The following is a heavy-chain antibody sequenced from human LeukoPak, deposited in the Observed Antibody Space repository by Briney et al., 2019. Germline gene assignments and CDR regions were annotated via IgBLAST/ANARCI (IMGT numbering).Heavy chain of an antibody. Sequence: ASVKVSCKASGYTFTHYYLHWWRQAAGHGLEWRGWINPKTGVTKYAQKFQGRVTMTGDTSISTAYMEVRRLRSDDTAVFYCARDLAMYSPDLDYWGQGTLVTVSS. J-gene: IGHJ4*02. CDR1: GYTFTHYY. V-gene: IGHV1-2*02. CDR2: INPKTGVT. CDR3: ARDLAMYSPDLDY. D-gene: IGHD1-26*01.